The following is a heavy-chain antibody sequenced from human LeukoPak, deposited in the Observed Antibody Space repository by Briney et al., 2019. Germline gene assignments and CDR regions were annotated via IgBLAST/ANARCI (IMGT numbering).Heavy chain of an antibody. CDR2: INAGNGNT. V-gene: IGHV1-3*01. Sequence: GASVKVSCKASGYSFTSYAIHWVRQAPGQRLEWMGWINAGNGNTKYSQKFQGRVSITRDTSASTAYMELRSLRSDDTAVYYCARDQVDTAMVGAGDYWGQGTLVTVSS. J-gene: IGHJ4*02. CDR3: ARDQVDTAMVGAGDY. D-gene: IGHD5-18*01. CDR1: GYSFTSYA.